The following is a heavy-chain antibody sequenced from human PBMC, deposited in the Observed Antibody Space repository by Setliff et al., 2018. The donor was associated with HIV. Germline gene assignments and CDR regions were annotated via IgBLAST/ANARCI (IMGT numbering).Heavy chain of an antibody. D-gene: IGHD2-8*01. CDR1: GYSISSGYY. CDR3: ASGPYCSNGVCRDWVWFFDY. CDR2: ISSSGST. V-gene: IGHV4-38-2*01. Sequence: SETLSLTCAVSGYSISSGYYWGWIRQSPGRGLEWIGSISSSGSTYYNPSLKSRVTISVDTSKNQFSLKLSSVTAADTAVYYCASGPYCSNGVCRDWVWFFDYWGQGKVVTVSS. J-gene: IGHJ4*02.